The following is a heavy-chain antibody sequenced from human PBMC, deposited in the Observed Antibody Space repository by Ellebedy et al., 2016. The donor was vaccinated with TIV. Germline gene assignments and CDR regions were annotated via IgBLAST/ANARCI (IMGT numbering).Heavy chain of an antibody. CDR3: ARGMVQGMVARYLWFDY. CDR2: ISAYTGNT. D-gene: IGHD5-12*01. J-gene: IGHJ4*02. V-gene: IGHV1-18*01. CDR1: GYTFTSYG. Sequence: ASVKVSCKASGYTFTSYGISWLRQAPGQGLEWMGWISAYTGNTDYAQKFQGRVTVTTDTSTSTTYMELRRLRSDDTAVYYCARGMVQGMVARYLWFDYWGQGTLVTVSS.